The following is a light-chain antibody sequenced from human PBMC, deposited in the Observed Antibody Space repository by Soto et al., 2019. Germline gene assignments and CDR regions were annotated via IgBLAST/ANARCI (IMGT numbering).Light chain of an antibody. CDR2: SAS. CDR1: QGIGSF. J-gene: IGKJ1*01. CDR3: QQFNSYPPT. Sequence: DIQLTQSPSFLSASLGDRVTITCRASQGIGSFLAWYQQKPGIAPRLLIYSASTLQSGVSLRFSGSGSGTEFTLTISSLQSEDFATYCCQQFNSYPPTFGQGTKVEIK. V-gene: IGKV1-9*01.